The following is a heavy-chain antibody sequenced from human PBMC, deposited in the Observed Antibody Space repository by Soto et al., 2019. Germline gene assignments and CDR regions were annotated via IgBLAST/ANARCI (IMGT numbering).Heavy chain of an antibody. J-gene: IGHJ4*02. V-gene: IGHV3-33*01. CDR1: GFTFSSYG. Sequence: GGSLRLSCAASGFTFSSYGMHWVRQAPGKGLEWVAVIWYDGSNKYYADSVKGRFTISRDNSKNTLYLQMNSLRAEDTAVYYCARDQGVLRFLEWSLDYWGQGTLVTVSS. D-gene: IGHD3-3*01. CDR3: ARDQGVLRFLEWSLDY. CDR2: IWYDGSNK.